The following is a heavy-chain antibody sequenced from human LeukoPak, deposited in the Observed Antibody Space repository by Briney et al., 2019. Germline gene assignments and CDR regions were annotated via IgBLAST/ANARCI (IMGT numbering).Heavy chain of an antibody. V-gene: IGHV4-61*02. Sequence: PSQTLSLTCTVSGGSISSDNYYWSWIRQPAGKGLEWIGRIYASGSTNYNPSLKSRITISVDTSKNQFSLKLSSVTAADTAMYYCARDFDSPMAFDIWGQGTMVTVSS. J-gene: IGHJ3*02. D-gene: IGHD3-9*01. CDR2: IYASGST. CDR1: GGSISSDNYY. CDR3: ARDFDSPMAFDI.